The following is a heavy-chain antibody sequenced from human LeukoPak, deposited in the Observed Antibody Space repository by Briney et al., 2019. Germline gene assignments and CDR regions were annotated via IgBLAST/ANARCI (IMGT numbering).Heavy chain of an antibody. CDR1: GFTFSSYG. CDR3: AKDVSAMVTSYFDY. Sequence: PGGSLRLSCAASGFTFSSYGMHWVRQAPGKGLEWVAFIRYDGSNKYYADSVKGRFTISRDNSKNTLYLQMNSLRAEDTAVYYCAKDVSAMVTSYFDYWGQGTLVTVSS. CDR2: IRYDGSNK. V-gene: IGHV3-30*02. J-gene: IGHJ4*02. D-gene: IGHD5-18*01.